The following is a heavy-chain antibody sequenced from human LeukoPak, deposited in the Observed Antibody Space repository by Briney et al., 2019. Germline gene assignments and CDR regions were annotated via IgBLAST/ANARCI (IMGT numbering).Heavy chain of an antibody. Sequence: GESLKISCKGSGYSFTSYWIGWVRQMPGKGLEWMGIIYPDDSDTRYSPSFQGQVTISADKSISTAYLQWSSLKASDTAMYYCARQAHLAAATTRNYYYYMAVWGKRTTVTLSS. CDR2: IYPDDSDT. J-gene: IGHJ6*03. CDR1: GYSFTSYW. V-gene: IGHV5-51*01. D-gene: IGHD6-13*01. CDR3: ARQAHLAAATTRNYYYYMAV.